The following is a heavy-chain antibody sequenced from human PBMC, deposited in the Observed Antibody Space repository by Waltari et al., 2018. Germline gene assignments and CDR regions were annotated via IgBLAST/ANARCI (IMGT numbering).Heavy chain of an antibody. V-gene: IGHV1-69-2*01. Sequence: EVQLVQSGAEVKKPGATVKISCKASGYTFTDYYMHWVPQAPGKGLEWMGGFNPEDGEAIYAETFQGRVTLTADTSTNTAYMGLSSLRSEDTAVYYCATIDDSSGYWGAFDIWGQGTMVTVSS. J-gene: IGHJ3*02. D-gene: IGHD3-22*01. CDR1: GYTFTDYY. CDR3: ATIDDSSGYWGAFDI. CDR2: FNPEDGEA.